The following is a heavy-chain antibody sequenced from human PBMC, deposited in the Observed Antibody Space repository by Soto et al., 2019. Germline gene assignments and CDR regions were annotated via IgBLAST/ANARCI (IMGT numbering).Heavy chain of an antibody. CDR1: GYTFTSCD. J-gene: IGHJ6*02. CDR2: MNPNSGNT. V-gene: IGHV1-8*01. Sequence: QVQLVQSGAEVKKPGASVKVSCKASGYTFTSCDINWVRQATGQGLEWMGWMNPNSGNTAYAQKFQGRVTMTRHTSISTAYMELSSLRSEDTAVYCCAREKSYGMDVWGQGTTVTVSS. CDR3: AREKSYGMDV.